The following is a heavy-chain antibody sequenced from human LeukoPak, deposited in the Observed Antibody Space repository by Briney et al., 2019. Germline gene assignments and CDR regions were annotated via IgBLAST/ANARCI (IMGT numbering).Heavy chain of an antibody. CDR1: GYTFTSYG. J-gene: IGHJ4*02. D-gene: IGHD2-21*02. Sequence: GASVKVSCKASGYTFTSYGISWVRQAPGQRLEWMGWINAGNGNTKYSQKFQGRVTITRDTSASTAYMELSSLRSEDTAVYYCARGTLRVTAIHYWGQGTLVTVSS. V-gene: IGHV1-3*01. CDR3: ARGTLRVTAIHY. CDR2: INAGNGNT.